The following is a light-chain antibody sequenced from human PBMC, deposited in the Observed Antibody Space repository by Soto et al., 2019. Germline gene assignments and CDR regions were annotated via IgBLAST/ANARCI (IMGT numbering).Light chain of an antibody. CDR3: QKYNGAPWT. CDR1: QDINDF. V-gene: IGKV1-27*01. CDR2: SAS. J-gene: IGKJ1*01. Sequence: DIQMTQSPSSLSASVGDRVTITCRASQDINDFLAWFQQKPGKVPKLLIHSASTLQSGVPSRFSGSGSGTDFTLTISSLQPEDVATYYCQKYNGAPWTFGQGTKAEIK.